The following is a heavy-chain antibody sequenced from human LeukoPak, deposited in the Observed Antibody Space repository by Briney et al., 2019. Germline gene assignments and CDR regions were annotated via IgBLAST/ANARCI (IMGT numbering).Heavy chain of an antibody. CDR3: AREDHYGSGSYHFDY. CDR2: IGSRTSYI. CDR1: GFTFSSYS. D-gene: IGHD3-10*01. V-gene: IGHV3-21*01. J-gene: IGHJ4*02. Sequence: KSGGSLRLSCAASGFTFSSYSMNWVRQAPGKGLEWVSSIGSRTSYIYHADSVKGRFTISRDNAKNSLYLQMNNLRDEDTAVYYCAREDHYGSGSYHFDYWGQGTRVTVSS.